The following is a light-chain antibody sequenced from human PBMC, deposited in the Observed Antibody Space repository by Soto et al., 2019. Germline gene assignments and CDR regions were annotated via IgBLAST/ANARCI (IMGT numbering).Light chain of an antibody. CDR2: GAS. CDR1: QSVSIN. CDR3: QQYNNWPPYT. Sequence: EIVMTQSPATLSVSPGERATLSCRASQSVSINLAWYQQKPGQAPRLLIYGASTRATGIPARFSGSGSGTEFTLTIRSLQSEDFAVYYCQQYNNWPPYTFGQGTKLEIK. J-gene: IGKJ2*01. V-gene: IGKV3-15*01.